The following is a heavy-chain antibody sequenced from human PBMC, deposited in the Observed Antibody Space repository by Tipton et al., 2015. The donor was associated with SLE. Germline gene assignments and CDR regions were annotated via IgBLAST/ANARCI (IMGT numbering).Heavy chain of an antibody. CDR1: GGSISSTSYY. V-gene: IGHV4-39*01. D-gene: IGHD3-22*01. J-gene: IGHJ3*02. CDR2: IYYGGST. Sequence: TLSLTCTVSGGSISSTSYYWAWIRQPPGKGLEWIGSIYYGGSTYYDPSLKSRVAISVDTSRNLSSLRLSSVTAADTAVYYCARTRDDSSGYYYDDAFDIWGQGTMVTVSS. CDR3: ARTRDDSSGYYYDDAFDI.